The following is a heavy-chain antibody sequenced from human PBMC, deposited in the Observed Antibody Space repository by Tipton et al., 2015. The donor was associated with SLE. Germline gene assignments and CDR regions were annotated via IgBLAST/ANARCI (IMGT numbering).Heavy chain of an antibody. CDR3: ARRAYYYAMDV. Sequence: SLRLSCAASGFSFSSYSMNWVRQAPGKGLEWVSFISSGSSYIYYPDSMKGRFTISRDNAQNSLYLQMNSLTADDTAVYYCARRAYYYAMDVWGQGTTVTVSS. V-gene: IGHV3-21*03. J-gene: IGHJ6*02. CDR2: ISSGSSYI. CDR1: GFSFSSYS.